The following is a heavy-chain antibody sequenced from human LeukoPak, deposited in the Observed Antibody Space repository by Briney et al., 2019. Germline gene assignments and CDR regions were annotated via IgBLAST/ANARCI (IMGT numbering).Heavy chain of an antibody. Sequence: GGSLRLSCAASGFTFSSYSMNWVRQAPGKGLEWVSSISSSSSYINYADSVKGRFTISRDNAKNSLYLQMNSLRAEDTAVYYCAGGGYRTTTYAFDIWGQGTMVTVSS. CDR2: ISSSSSYI. CDR3: AGGGYRTTTYAFDI. J-gene: IGHJ3*02. CDR1: GFTFSSYS. V-gene: IGHV3-21*01. D-gene: IGHD5-12*01.